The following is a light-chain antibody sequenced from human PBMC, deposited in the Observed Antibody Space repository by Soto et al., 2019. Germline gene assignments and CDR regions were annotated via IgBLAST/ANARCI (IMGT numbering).Light chain of an antibody. CDR3: QQYAYSRT. CDR1: QSVNNNY. CDR2: DAS. Sequence: PGERATLSCRASQSVNNNYVSGYQQKPGQAPRLFIHDASDRAPGIPDRFSGSGSGTDFTLTISRLEPEDFAVYYCQQYAYSRTFGQGTKVEIK. V-gene: IGKV3-20*01. J-gene: IGKJ1*01.